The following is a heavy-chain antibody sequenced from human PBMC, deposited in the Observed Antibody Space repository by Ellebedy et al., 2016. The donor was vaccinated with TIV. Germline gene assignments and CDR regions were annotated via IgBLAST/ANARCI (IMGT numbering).Heavy chain of an antibody. V-gene: IGHV3-21*01. Sequence: GGSLRLSXAASGFTFSSYSMNWVRQAPGKGLEWVSSISSSSSYIYYADSVKGRFTISRDNAKNSLYLQMNSLRAEDTAVYYCAREGRDGSFDYWGQGTLVTVSS. CDR2: ISSSSSYI. J-gene: IGHJ4*02. CDR1: GFTFSSYS. D-gene: IGHD1-1*01. CDR3: AREGRDGSFDY.